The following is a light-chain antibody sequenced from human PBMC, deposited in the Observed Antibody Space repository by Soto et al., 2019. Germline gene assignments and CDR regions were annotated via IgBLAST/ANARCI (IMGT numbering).Light chain of an antibody. CDR2: AAS. V-gene: IGKV1-39*01. CDR1: QSISSY. CDR3: QQSYSTPRT. J-gene: IGKJ1*01. Sequence: DIKLTQSPSSLSASVGDSVTITCRASQSISSYLNWYQQKPGKAPKLLIYAASSLQSGVPSRFSGSGSGTDFTLTISSQQPEDFATYYCQQSYSTPRTFGQGTKVDIK.